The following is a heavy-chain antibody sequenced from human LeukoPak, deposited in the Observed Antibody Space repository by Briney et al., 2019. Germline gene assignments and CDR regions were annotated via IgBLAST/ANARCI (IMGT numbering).Heavy chain of an antibody. J-gene: IGHJ3*02. CDR3: AREDSSGAFDI. D-gene: IGHD3-22*01. CDR2: VWYDESNK. V-gene: IGHV3-33*01. Sequence: GGSLRLSCAASGFTFRSYDMHWVRQAPGKGLEWVAVVWYDESNKYYVDSVKGRFTISRDNSKNTLYLQMNSLRVEETALYYCAREDSSGAFDIWGQGTMVTVSS. CDR1: GFTFRSYD.